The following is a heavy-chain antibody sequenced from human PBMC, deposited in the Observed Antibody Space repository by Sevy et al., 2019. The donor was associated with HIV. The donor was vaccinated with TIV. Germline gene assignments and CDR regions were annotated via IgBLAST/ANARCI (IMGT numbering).Heavy chain of an antibody. V-gene: IGHV4-34*01. J-gene: IGHJ3*02. CDR3: ARHCSSTSCSHAFDI. Sequence: SETLSLTCAVYGGSFSGYYWSWIRQPPGKGLEWIGEINYSGSTNYNPSLKSRVTISGDTSKNQLSLKLSSVTAADTAVYYCARHCSSTSCSHAFDIWGQGTMVTVSS. D-gene: IGHD2-2*01. CDR2: INYSGST. CDR1: GGSFSGYY.